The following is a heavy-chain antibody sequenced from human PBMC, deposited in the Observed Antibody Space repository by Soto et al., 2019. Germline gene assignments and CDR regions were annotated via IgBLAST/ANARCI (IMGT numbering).Heavy chain of an antibody. CDR1: GFTFSSSA. Sequence: GSMRLSCAASGFTFSSSAMSWVRKATGKGLEWVSAISGSGGSTYYADSVKGRFTISRDNSKNTLYLQMNGLRAEDTAVYYCAKDPDDCGDSAPVDYWGQGALVTVSS. V-gene: IGHV3-23*01. CDR3: AKDPDDCGDSAPVDY. CDR2: ISGSGGST. J-gene: IGHJ4*02. D-gene: IGHD4-17*01.